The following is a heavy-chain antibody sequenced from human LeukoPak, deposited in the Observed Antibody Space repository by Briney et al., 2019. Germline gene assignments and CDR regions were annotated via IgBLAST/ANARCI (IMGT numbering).Heavy chain of an antibody. CDR3: ASGRQLGY. CDR2: IKEDGSEK. Sequence: GGSLGLSCAASGFTFSNYWMSWVRQAPGKGLEWVANIKEDGSEKYYVDSVKGRFTISRDNARSSLYLQMNSLRAEDTAVYYCASGRQLGYWGQGTLVTVSS. CDR1: GFTFSNYW. V-gene: IGHV3-7*01. J-gene: IGHJ4*02. D-gene: IGHD6-13*01.